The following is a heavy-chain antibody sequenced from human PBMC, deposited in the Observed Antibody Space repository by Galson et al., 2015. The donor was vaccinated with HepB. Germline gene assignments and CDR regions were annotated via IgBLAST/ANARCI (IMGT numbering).Heavy chain of an antibody. V-gene: IGHV3-33*01. Sequence: SLRLSCAASGFTFSTYGLHWVRQAPGKGLEWVSVIWYDGTNKYYADSVKGRFTISRDNAKNLLYLQMNSLRAEDTAIYYCARVKRGEWYSFCYYGMDVWGQGTTVTASS. CDR1: GFTFSTYG. D-gene: IGHD3-10*01. CDR2: IWYDGTNK. J-gene: IGHJ6*02. CDR3: ARVKRGEWYSFCYYGMDV.